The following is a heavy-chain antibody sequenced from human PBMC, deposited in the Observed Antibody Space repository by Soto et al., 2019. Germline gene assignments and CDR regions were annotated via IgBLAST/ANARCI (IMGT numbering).Heavy chain of an antibody. CDR1: GYTFTSYD. V-gene: IGHV1-8*01. J-gene: IGHJ6*02. CDR2: MNPNSGNT. D-gene: IGHD6-19*01. Sequence: ASVKVSCKASGYTFTSYDINWVRQATGQGLEWMGWMNPNSGNTGYAQKFQGRVTMTRNTSISTAYMELSSLRSEDTAVYYCARDLQPLAVAGSWYYYYYGMDVWVQGTTVTVSS. CDR3: ARDLQPLAVAGSWYYYYYGMDV.